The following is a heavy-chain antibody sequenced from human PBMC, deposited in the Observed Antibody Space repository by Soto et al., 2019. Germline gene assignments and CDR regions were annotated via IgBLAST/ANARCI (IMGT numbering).Heavy chain of an antibody. D-gene: IGHD1-7*01. Sequence: QGQLVQSGAEVKKPGASVKCACKVSGYTLTELSMHWVRQAPGTGLEWMGGFDPEDGETIYAQKFQGRVTMTEDTSTDTAYMELSSLRSEDTAVYDCATDPTGNTVLYYCGQGTLVTVSS. V-gene: IGHV1-24*01. CDR3: ATDPTGNTVLYY. CDR1: GYTLTELS. J-gene: IGHJ4*02. CDR2: FDPEDGET.